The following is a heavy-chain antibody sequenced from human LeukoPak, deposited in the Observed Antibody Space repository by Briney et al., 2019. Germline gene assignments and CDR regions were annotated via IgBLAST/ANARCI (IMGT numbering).Heavy chain of an antibody. V-gene: IGHV4-59*12. J-gene: IGHJ5*02. D-gene: IGHD6-13*01. CDR3: AREVAAAGNPYNWFDP. CDR2: IYYSGST. CDR1: GGSISSYY. Sequence: SETLSLTCTVSGGSISSYYWSWIRQPPGKGLEWIGYIYYSGSTNYNPSLKSRVTISVDTSKNQFSLKLSSVTAADTAVYYCAREVAAAGNPYNWFDPWGQGTLVTVSS.